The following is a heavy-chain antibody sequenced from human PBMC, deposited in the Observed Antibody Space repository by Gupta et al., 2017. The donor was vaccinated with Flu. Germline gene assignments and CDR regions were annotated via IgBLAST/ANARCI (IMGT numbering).Heavy chain of an antibody. CDR3: ARGPAFYYDTSGSLPVDY. CDR2: IKQDGSET. CDR1: GFTFSDFW. D-gene: IGHD3-22*01. V-gene: IGHV3-7*01. Sequence: EVQLVESGGGLVQPGGSLSLSCAASGFTFSDFWMSWVRQAPGEGLEWVANIKQDGSETNYVGSVKGRLTISRDNAKNSLYLQMNSLRAEDSAVYYCARGPAFYYDTSGSLPVDYWGQGTLVTVSS. J-gene: IGHJ4*02.